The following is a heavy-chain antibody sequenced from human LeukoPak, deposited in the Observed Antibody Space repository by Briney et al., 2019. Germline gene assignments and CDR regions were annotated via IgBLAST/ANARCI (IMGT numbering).Heavy chain of an antibody. Sequence: PWGSLRLSCAASGFTFSSYALHWVRQAPGKGLEWVAVITYDGSNKYYADSVKGRFTISRDNAKNTLYLEMNILRAEDKAVSFCSAARGADYWGQGPLVSVFS. J-gene: IGHJ4*02. CDR1: GFTFSSYA. V-gene: IGHV3-30*04. CDR3: SAARGADY. CDR2: ITYDGSNK. D-gene: IGHD6-25*01.